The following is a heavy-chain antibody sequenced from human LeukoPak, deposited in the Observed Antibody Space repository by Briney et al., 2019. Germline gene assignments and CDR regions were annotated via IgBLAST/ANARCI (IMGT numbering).Heavy chain of an antibody. V-gene: IGHV3-23*01. CDR3: ARGIASSRSVAIDL. J-gene: IGHJ4*02. CDR2: ISGRTSST. Sequence: GGSLRLSCVASGFTFSSYAMNWVRQAPGKGLEWVSVISGRTSSTYYADSVKGRFTISRDNAKNTLYLQMNSLGVEDTALYYCARGIASSRSVAIDLWGQGTLVAVSS. D-gene: IGHD6-13*01. CDR1: GFTFSSYA.